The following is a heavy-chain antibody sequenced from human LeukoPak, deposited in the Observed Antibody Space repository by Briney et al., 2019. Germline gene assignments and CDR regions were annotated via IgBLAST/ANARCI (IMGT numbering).Heavy chain of an antibody. V-gene: IGHV4-59*01. CDR3: ARALDRNWFEP. Sequence: PSETLSLTCTASGGSISSYYWSWIRQPPGKGLEWIGYIYYSGSTNSNRSLKSRVTMSVDTSKNQCSLKLSSVTVADPAVYYCARALDRNWFEPWGQGVVVTVSS. CDR1: GGSISSYY. J-gene: IGHJ5*02. CDR2: IYYSGST.